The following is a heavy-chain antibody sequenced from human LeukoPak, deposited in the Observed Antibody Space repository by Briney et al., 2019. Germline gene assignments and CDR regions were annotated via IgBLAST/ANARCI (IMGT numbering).Heavy chain of an antibody. D-gene: IGHD3-16*02. Sequence: SETLSLTCAVYGGSFSGYYWSWIRQPPGKGLEWIGYIYYSGSTNYNPSLKSRVTISVDTSKNQFSLKLSSVTAADTAVYYCARLMITFGGVIGFDYWGQGTLVTVSS. J-gene: IGHJ4*02. CDR3: ARLMITFGGVIGFDY. V-gene: IGHV4-59*08. CDR1: GGSFSGYY. CDR2: IYYSGST.